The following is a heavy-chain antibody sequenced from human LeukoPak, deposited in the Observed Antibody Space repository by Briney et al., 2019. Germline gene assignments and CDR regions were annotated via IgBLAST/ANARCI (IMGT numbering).Heavy chain of an antibody. CDR1: GGSISSGSYY. Sequence: PLQTLSLTCTVSGGSISSGSYYWSWIRQPAGKGLEWIGRIYTSGSTNYNPSLKSRVTISVDTSKNQFSLKLSSVTAADTAVYYCARQRGSYAPDYWGQGTLVTVSS. CDR3: ARQRGSYAPDY. V-gene: IGHV4-61*02. J-gene: IGHJ4*02. D-gene: IGHD1-26*01. CDR2: IYTSGST.